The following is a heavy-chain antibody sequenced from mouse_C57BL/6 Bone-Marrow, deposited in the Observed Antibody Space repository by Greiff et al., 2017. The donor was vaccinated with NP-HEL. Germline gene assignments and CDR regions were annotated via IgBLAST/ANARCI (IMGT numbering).Heavy chain of an antibody. CDR3: AGRSDDYYGTAWFAY. J-gene: IGHJ3*01. CDR2: ISDGGSYT. D-gene: IGHD1-1*01. CDR1: GFTFSSYA. V-gene: IGHV5-4*03. Sequence: EVKLVESGGGLVKPGGSLKLSCAASGFTFSSYAMSWVRQTPEKRLEWVATISDGGSYTYYPDNVKGRFTISRDNAKNNLYLQMSHLKSEDTAMYYGAGRSDDYYGTAWFAYWGQGTLVTVSA.